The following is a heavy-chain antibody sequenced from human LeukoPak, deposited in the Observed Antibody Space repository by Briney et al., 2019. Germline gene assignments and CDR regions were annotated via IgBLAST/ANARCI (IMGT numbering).Heavy chain of an antibody. CDR2: INPNSGVT. J-gene: IGHJ5*02. CDR3: ARSSMVDAASPGT. V-gene: IGHV1-2*06. CDR1: GYTFTGYY. Sequence: GASVKVSCKASGYTFTGYYIHWVRQAPGQGLEWMGRINPNSGVTNYAQKFQGRVTMTRDTSISTAYMDLSSLTYDDTASYYCARSSMVDAASPGTWGQGTLVTVSS. D-gene: IGHD2-15*01.